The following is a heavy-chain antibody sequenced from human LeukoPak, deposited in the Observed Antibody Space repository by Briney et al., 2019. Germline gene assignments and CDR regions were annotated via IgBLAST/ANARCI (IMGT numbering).Heavy chain of an antibody. CDR2: ILRDETHT. J-gene: IGHJ2*01. D-gene: IGHD6-25*01. CDR1: RFTVSTDH. V-gene: IGHV3-74*01. CDR3: TRDPGSDSRDWYFDV. Sequence: GGSLRLSCAASRFTVSTDHMSWVRQAPGKGLVWVSRILRDETHTNYADSVRGRFTISRDNANNMLFLQMNSLRGEDTAVYFCTRDPGSDSRDWYFDVWGRGTLVTV.